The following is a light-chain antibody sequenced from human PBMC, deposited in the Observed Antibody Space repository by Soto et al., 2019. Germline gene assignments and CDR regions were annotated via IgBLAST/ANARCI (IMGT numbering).Light chain of an antibody. CDR1: SSNIGNNY. CDR3: GTWDSSLSAGWV. CDR2: DNN. V-gene: IGLV1-51*01. J-gene: IGLJ3*02. Sequence: QSVLTQPPSVSAAPGQKVTISCSGSSSNIGNNYVSWYQQLPGTAPKLLIYDNNKRPSGIPDRFSGSKSGTSATLGITGLQTGDEADDYCGTWDSSLSAGWVFGGGTKLTVL.